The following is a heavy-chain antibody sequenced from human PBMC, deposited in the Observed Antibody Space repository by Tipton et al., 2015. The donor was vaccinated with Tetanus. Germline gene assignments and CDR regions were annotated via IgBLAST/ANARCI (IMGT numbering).Heavy chain of an antibody. V-gene: IGHV4-4*07. CDR2: IHTNGST. CDR1: GGSISPYY. Sequence: TLSLTCTVSGGSISPYYWSWIRRPAGKGLEWIGRIHTNGSTNSNPSLKSRVSMSVDTSKGHFPLNLNSVTAADTAVYYCARAMMVFGGAAVKMDPFDFWGQGTMVTVSS. J-gene: IGHJ3*01. CDR3: ARAMMVFGGAAVKMDPFDF. D-gene: IGHD3-16*01.